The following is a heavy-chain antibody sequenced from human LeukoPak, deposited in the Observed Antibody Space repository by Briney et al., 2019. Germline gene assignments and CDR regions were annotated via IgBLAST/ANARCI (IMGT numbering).Heavy chain of an antibody. CDR3: ARVFGQSRSGRGFDY. J-gene: IGHJ4*02. V-gene: IGHV1-2*02. CDR1: GYTFTGYY. CDR2: INPNSGGT. Sequence: ASVKVSCKASGYTFTGYYMHWVRQAPGQGPEWMGWINPNSGGTNYAQKFQGRVTMTRDTSISTAYMELSRLRSDDTAVYYCARVFGQSRSGRGFDYWGQGTLVTVSS. D-gene: IGHD1-14*01.